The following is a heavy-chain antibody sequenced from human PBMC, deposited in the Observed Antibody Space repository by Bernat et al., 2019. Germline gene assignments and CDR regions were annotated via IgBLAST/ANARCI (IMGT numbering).Heavy chain of an antibody. V-gene: IGHV3-23*01. J-gene: IGHJ6*02. Sequence: EVQLLESGGGLVQPGGSLRLSCAASGFTFSSYAMSWVRQAPGKGLEWVSAISGSGGSKNYEDSVKGRFTIPRDNSKNTLYLKMNSLRAEDTAVYYCAKEGWGAVWGQGTTVTVSS. CDR2: ISGSGGSK. D-gene: IGHD1-26*01. CDR1: GFTFSSYA. CDR3: AKEGWGAV.